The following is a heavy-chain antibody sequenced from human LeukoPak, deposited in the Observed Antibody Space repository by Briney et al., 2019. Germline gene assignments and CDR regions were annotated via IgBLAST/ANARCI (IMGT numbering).Heavy chain of an antibody. CDR3: ARDRPLYGSGNYV. J-gene: IGHJ6*02. CDR1: GFSVRSNY. Sequence: GGSLRLSCAASGFSVRSNYMSWVRQAPGKGLEWVAVIYSGGRTNYADSVKGRFTISSDDSKDTLYLQMNSLRAEDTAVYYCARDRPLYGSGNYVWGQGTTVTVSS. V-gene: IGHV3-66*01. D-gene: IGHD3-10*01. CDR2: IYSGGRT.